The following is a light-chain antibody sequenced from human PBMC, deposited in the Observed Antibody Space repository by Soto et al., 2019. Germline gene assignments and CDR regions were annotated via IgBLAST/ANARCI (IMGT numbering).Light chain of an antibody. J-gene: IGKJ4*01. CDR1: QTFSNTF. Sequence: EIVLTQSPGTLSLSPGERATLSCRAIQTFSNTFLSLFQQIPGQAPRLLIYGASMRATGIPDRFSGSGSGTDFTLTISRLEPEDIAVDYCQQYASSPLLTFGGGTKVDIK. CDR3: QQYASSPLLT. V-gene: IGKV3-20*01. CDR2: GAS.